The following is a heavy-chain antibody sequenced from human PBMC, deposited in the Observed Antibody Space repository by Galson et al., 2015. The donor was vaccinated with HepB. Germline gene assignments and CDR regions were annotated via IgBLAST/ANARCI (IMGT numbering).Heavy chain of an antibody. J-gene: IGHJ4*02. CDR2: ISGSGGST. Sequence: SLRLSCAASGFTFSSYAMSWVRQAPGKGLEWVSAISGSGGSTYYADSVKGRFTISRDNSKDTLYLQMNSLRAEDTAVYYCAKGSDSSGYYPKAFDYWGQGTLVTVSS. CDR1: GFTFSSYA. D-gene: IGHD3-22*01. V-gene: IGHV3-23*01. CDR3: AKGSDSSGYYPKAFDY.